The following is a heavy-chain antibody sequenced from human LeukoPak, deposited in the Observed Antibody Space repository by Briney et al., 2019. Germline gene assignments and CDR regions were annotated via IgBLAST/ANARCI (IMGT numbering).Heavy chain of an antibody. V-gene: IGHV3-7*01. D-gene: IGHD4-17*01. CDR1: GFTFSSYW. J-gene: IGHJ4*02. CDR2: INKDGSET. Sequence: PGGSLRLSCAASGFTFSSYWMSWVRQAPGKGLEWVANINKDGSETYNVDSVKGRFTISRDNANQSLYLQMNSLRAEDTSVYYCARESKGRSKIDYWGQGTLVTVSS. CDR3: ARESKGRSKIDY.